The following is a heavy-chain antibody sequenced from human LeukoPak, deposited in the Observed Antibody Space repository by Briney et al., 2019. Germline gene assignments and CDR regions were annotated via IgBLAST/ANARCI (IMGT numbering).Heavy chain of an antibody. D-gene: IGHD2-21*01. Sequence: GGSLRLSCEPSGFSFSTYWMSWVRQPPGKGLEWVANIRQDGSEKYYVDSVKGRFTISRDIAKQSVFLQMNSLRAEDTAVYYCARLSAMLRGPEDIFYFEFWGLGTLVTVSA. CDR2: IRQDGSEK. V-gene: IGHV3-7*01. CDR1: GFSFSTYW. CDR3: ARLSAMLRGPEDIFYFEF. J-gene: IGHJ4*02.